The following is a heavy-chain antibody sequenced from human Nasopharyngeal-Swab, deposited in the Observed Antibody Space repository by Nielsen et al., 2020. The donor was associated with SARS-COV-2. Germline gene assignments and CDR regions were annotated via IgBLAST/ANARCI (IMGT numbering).Heavy chain of an antibody. CDR2: IDWDDDK. Sequence: WIRQPPGKALEWLARIDWDDDKYYSTSLKTRLTISKDTSKNQAVLTMTNMDPVDTATYYCARLTYYYDSSGYYYGRFDYWGQGTLVTVSS. V-gene: IGHV2-70*11. J-gene: IGHJ4*02. CDR3: ARLTYYYDSSGYYYGRFDY. D-gene: IGHD3-22*01.